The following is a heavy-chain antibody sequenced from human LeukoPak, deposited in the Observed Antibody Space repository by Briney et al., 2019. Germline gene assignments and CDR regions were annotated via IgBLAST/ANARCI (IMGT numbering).Heavy chain of an antibody. CDR3: ARVSLGGVIPH. V-gene: IGHV3-72*01. CDR1: GFTFSDHY. J-gene: IGHJ4*02. Sequence: GGSLRLSCAASGFTFSDHYMDWVRQAPGKGLEWVGRTRNKANSYTTEYAASVKGRFTISRDDSKNSLYLRMTSLKTEDTAVYYCARVSLGGVIPHWGQGTLVTVSS. D-gene: IGHD3-16*02. CDR2: TRNKANSYTT.